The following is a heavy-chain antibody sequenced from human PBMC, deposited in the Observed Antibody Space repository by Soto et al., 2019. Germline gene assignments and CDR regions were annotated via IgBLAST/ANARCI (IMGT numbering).Heavy chain of an antibody. V-gene: IGHV4-59*01. J-gene: IGHJ4*02. CDR1: GGSISTYY. CDR2: IYYSGST. CDR3: ARANYAFLTGYYPDYFDY. D-gene: IGHD3-9*01. Sequence: QVQLQESGPGLVKPSETLSLTCTVSGGSISTYYWSWIRQPPGKGLEWIGYIYYSGSTNYNPSLESRVTISVDTSKNQFSLKLSSVTAADTAVYYCARANYAFLTGYYPDYFDYWGQGTLVTVSS.